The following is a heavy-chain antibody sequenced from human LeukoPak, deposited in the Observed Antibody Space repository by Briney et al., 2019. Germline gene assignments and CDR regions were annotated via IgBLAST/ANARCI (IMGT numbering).Heavy chain of an antibody. J-gene: IGHJ4*02. CDR3: ARGPYDYVWGSYRSFDY. Sequence: SETLSLTCAVYGGSFSGYYWSWLRQPPGKGLEWIGEINHSGSTNYNPSLKSRVTISVDTSKNQFSLKLSSVTAADTAVYYCARGPYDYVWGSYRSFDYWGQGTLVTVSS. V-gene: IGHV4-34*01. D-gene: IGHD3-16*02. CDR1: GGSFSGYY. CDR2: INHSGST.